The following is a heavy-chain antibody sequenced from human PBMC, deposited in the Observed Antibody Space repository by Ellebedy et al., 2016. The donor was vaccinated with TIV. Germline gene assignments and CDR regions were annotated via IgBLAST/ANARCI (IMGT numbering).Heavy chain of an antibody. V-gene: IGHV1-2*02. Sequence: ASVKVSXXASGYTFTSYAMHWVRQAPGQRLEWMGWINPNSGGTNYAQKFQGRVTMTRDTSISTAYMELSRLRSDDTAVYYCARCLYSYGPNWFNPWGQGTLVTVSS. CDR1: GYTFTSYA. CDR2: INPNSGGT. D-gene: IGHD5-18*01. CDR3: ARCLYSYGPNWFNP. J-gene: IGHJ5*02.